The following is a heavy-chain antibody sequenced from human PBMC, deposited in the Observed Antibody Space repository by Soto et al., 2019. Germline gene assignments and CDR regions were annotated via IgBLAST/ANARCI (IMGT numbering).Heavy chain of an antibody. CDR2: ISSDGSNK. J-gene: IGHJ6*02. CDR3: AKDRYSSRWPPSYGMDV. Sequence: QVQLVESGGGVVQPGRSLRLSCAASGFTFSSYGMHWVRQAPGKGLEWVAVISSDGSNKYYADSVKGRFTISRDNSKNTLYLQMNSLRAEDTAVYYCAKDRYSSRWPPSYGMDVWGQGTTVTVSS. CDR1: GFTFSSYG. D-gene: IGHD6-13*01. V-gene: IGHV3-30*18.